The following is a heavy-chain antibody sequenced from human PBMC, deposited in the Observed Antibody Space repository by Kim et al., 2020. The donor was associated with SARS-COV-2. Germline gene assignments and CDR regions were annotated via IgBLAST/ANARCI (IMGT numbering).Heavy chain of an antibody. V-gene: IGHV3-43*01. D-gene: IGHD3-9*01. CDR1: GFTFDDYT. CDR3: AKGGLYDILTGSWDSYYGMDV. Sequence: GGSLRLSCAASGFTFDDYTMHWVRQAPGKGLEWVSLISWDGGSTYYADSVKGRFTISRDNSKNSLYLQMNSLRTEDTALYYCAKGGLYDILTGSWDSYYGMDVWGQGTTVTVSS. CDR2: ISWDGGST. J-gene: IGHJ6*02.